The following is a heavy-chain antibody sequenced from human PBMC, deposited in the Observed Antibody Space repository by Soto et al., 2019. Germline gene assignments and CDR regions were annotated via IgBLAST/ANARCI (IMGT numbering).Heavy chain of an antibody. CDR3: ATSPLVSSRRGYYSVWVLGRLDP. D-gene: IGHD6-19*01. CDR1: GFTFSSSA. V-gene: IGHV3-23*01. CDR2: ISGRGERT. Sequence: LESGGGLVQPGESLRLSCAASGFTFSSSAMSWVRQAPGKGLEWVSGISGRGERTYYADSVKGRFTVSRDNSNNTLYLQMNSLRAEDTAVYYCATSPLVSSRRGYYSVWVLGRLDPWGQGSLVAVSS. J-gene: IGHJ5*02.